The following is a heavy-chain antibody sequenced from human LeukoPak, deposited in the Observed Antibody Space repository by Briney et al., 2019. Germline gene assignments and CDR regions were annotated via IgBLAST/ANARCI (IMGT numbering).Heavy chain of an antibody. CDR2: ISGSGAST. Sequence: GGSLRLSCAASGFTFSSYAMSWVRQAPGKGLEWASSISGSGASTYYADSVKGRFTISRDNSKNTLYLQMSSLRAEDTAVYYCAKDPGGHGDYRNPRTYWGQGTLVTVSP. J-gene: IGHJ4*02. CDR3: AKDPGGHGDYRNPRTY. D-gene: IGHD4-17*01. V-gene: IGHV3-23*01. CDR1: GFTFSSYA.